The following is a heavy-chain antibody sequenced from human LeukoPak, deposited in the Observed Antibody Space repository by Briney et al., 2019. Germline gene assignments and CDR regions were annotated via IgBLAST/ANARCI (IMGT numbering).Heavy chain of an antibody. V-gene: IGHV3-74*01. CDR3: VGTIASRGSEY. D-gene: IGHD6-6*01. J-gene: IGHJ4*02. Sequence: PGGSLRLSCAASVFTFTNYWMHWVRQAPWMGLVWVSRLPPDELGIIYADSVKGRFTVSRDNAKNTVYLRMNNLRVDDTAMYYCVGTIASRGSEYWGQGALVTVSS. CDR1: VFTFTNYW. CDR2: LPPDELGI.